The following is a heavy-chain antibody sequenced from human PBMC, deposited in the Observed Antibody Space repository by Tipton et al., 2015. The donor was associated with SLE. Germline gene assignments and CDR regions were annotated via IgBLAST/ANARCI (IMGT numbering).Heavy chain of an antibody. D-gene: IGHD3-3*01. CDR3: AKDPPPEGITIFGVVKGLGGMDV. Sequence: SLRLSCAASGFTFSSYAMHWVRQAPGKGLEWVAVISYDGSNKYYADSVKGRFTISRDNSKNTLYLQMNSLRAEDTAVYYCAKDPPPEGITIFGVVKGLGGMDVWGQGTTVTVSS. J-gene: IGHJ6*02. CDR2: ISYDGSNK. V-gene: IGHV3-30-3*01. CDR1: GFTFSSYA.